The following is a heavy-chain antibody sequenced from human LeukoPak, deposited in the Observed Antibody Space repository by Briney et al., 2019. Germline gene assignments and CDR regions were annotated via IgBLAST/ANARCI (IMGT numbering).Heavy chain of an antibody. J-gene: IGHJ4*02. CDR2: ISSSGSTI. V-gene: IGHV3-48*03. CDR1: GFTFSSYE. CDR3: ARTDYDSSGYCDY. D-gene: IGHD3-22*01. Sequence: GGSLRLSCAASGFTFSSYEMNWVRQAPGKGLEWVSYISSSGSTIYYADSVKGRFTISRDNAKNSLYLQINSLRAEDTAVYYCARTDYDSSGYCDYWGQGTLVTVSS.